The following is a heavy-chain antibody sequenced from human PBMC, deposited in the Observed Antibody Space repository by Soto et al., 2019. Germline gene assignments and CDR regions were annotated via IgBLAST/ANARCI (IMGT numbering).Heavy chain of an antibody. CDR3: AREGVLLPDY. Sequence: GASVKVSCKASGDTFTGYYMHCVRQAPGQGLEWMGWINPNSGGINYAQKFQGRVTMTRDTSISTAYMELSRLRSDDTAVYYCAREGVLLPDYWGQGTLVTVSS. CDR1: GDTFTGYY. V-gene: IGHV1-2*02. CDR2: INPNSGGI. D-gene: IGHD2-15*01. J-gene: IGHJ4*02.